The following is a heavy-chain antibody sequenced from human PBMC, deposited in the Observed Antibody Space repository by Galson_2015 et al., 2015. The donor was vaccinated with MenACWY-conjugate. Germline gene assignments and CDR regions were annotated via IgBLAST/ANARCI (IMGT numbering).Heavy chain of an antibody. J-gene: IGHJ6*02. Sequence: SLRLSCAVSGFTVSSSYMTWVRQAPGKGLEWVSVIYSDGSTYNADSVRGRFTISRDNSKNTVFLQMTSLRAEDTAMYYCARDSRATTVWGLNKRKTIDYYYGMDVWGQGSLVTVSS. CDR2: IYSDGST. D-gene: IGHD3-10*01. CDR1: GFTVSSSY. CDR3: ARDSRATTVWGLNKRKTIDYYYGMDV. V-gene: IGHV3-53*01.